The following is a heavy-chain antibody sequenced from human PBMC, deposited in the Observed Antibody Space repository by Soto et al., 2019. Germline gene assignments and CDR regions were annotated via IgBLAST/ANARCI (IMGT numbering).Heavy chain of an antibody. CDR1: GYTFTSYA. Sequence: ASVKVSCKASGYTFTSYAMHWVRQAPGQRLEWMGWINAGNGNTKYSQKFQGRVTITRDTSASTAYMELSSLRSEDTAVYYCSRDRLRDCSGGSCYESTIWFEPWGHGTLVTVSP. J-gene: IGHJ5*02. D-gene: IGHD2-15*01. CDR2: INAGNGNT. V-gene: IGHV1-3*01. CDR3: SRDRLRDCSGGSCYESTIWFEP.